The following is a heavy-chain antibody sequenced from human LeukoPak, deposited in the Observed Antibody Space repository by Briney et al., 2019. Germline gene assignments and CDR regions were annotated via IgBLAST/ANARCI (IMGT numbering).Heavy chain of an antibody. CDR3: AKDGCSSTSCYSIDY. J-gene: IGHJ4*02. Sequence: GGSLRLSWAPSGFTFSSYAMSWVRQAPEKGLEWVSAISGSGGSTYYADSVKGRFTISRDNSKNTLYLQMNSLRAEDTAVYYCAKDGCSSTSCYSIDYWGQGTLVTVSS. CDR1: GFTFSSYA. D-gene: IGHD2-2*01. CDR2: ISGSGGST. V-gene: IGHV3-23*01.